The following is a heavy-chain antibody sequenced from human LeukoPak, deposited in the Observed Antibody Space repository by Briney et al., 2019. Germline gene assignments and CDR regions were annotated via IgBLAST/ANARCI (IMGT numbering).Heavy chain of an antibody. D-gene: IGHD2-21*01. Sequence: KPSQTLSLTCTVSGASISSGDYYWRWIRQPPGKGLEWIGYIYYSGTTYYNPSLKSRITISVDTSKNPFSLKLSSVTAADTAVYYCARDDQFRWFDYWGQGTLVTVSS. J-gene: IGHJ4*02. CDR3: ARDDQFRWFDY. V-gene: IGHV4-30-4*08. CDR1: GASISSGDYY. CDR2: IYYSGTT.